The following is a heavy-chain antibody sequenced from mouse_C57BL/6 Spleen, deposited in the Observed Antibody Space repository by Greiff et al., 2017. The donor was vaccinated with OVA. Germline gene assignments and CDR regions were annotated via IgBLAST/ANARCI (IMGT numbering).Heavy chain of an antibody. CDR3: ARGNWLDY. Sequence: QVQLQQSGPELVKPGASVKISCKASGYAFSSSWMNWVKQRPGKGLEWIGRIYPGDGDTNYNGKFKGKATLTADKSSSTAYIQLSSLTSEDSAVYFCARGNWLDYWGQGTTLTVSS. D-gene: IGHD4-1*01. J-gene: IGHJ2*01. V-gene: IGHV1-82*01. CDR2: IYPGDGDT. CDR1: GYAFSSSW.